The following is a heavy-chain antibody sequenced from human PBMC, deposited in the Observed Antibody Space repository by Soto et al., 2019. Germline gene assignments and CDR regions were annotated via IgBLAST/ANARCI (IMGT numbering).Heavy chain of an antibody. V-gene: IGHV4-59*01. CDR3: ARVQSGSYALYYFDY. D-gene: IGHD1-26*01. J-gene: IGHJ4*02. CDR2: IYYSGST. Sequence: PSETLSLTCTVSGGSTSGYYWSWIRQFPGQGLEWIGYIYYSGSTNYNPSLKSRVTISVDRSKNQFSLKLSSVTAGDTAVYFCARVQSGSYALYYFDYWGQGALVTVYS. CDR1: GGSTSGYY.